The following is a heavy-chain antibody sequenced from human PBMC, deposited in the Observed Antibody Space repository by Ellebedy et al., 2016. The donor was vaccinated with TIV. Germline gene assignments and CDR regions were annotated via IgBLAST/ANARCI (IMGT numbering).Heavy chain of an antibody. Sequence: GESLTISCAASGFNLSDYYMSWIRQAPGKGLEWVSYISGSGSDTSHSDSVRGRFTISRDNAKNSLYLQMSRLRAEDTAVYYCARDDSYSGSGSLYNWPINDHWGQGTLVTVSS. V-gene: IGHV3-11*06. D-gene: IGHD3-10*01. J-gene: IGHJ4*02. CDR3: ARDDSYSGSGSLYNWPINDH. CDR1: GFNLSDYY. CDR2: ISGSGSDT.